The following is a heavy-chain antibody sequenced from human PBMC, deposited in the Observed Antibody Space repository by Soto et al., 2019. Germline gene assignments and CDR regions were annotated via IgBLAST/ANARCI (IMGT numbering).Heavy chain of an antibody. CDR1: GLTFSNAW. D-gene: IGHD3-22*01. V-gene: IGHV3-15*01. CDR2: IKSKTDGGTT. Sequence: GGSLRLSCAASGLTFSNAWMSWVRQAPGKGLEWVGRIKSKTDGGTTDYAAPVKGRFTISRDDSKNTLYLQMNSLKTEDTAVYYCTTEIDYYDSSGYYYERLSDYWGQGTLVTVSS. CDR3: TTEIDYYDSSGYYYERLSDY. J-gene: IGHJ4*02.